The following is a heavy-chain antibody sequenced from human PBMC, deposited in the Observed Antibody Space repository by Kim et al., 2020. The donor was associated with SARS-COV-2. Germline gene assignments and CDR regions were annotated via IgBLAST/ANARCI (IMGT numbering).Heavy chain of an antibody. CDR2: INAGNGNT. CDR3: AREWWSVVQSIAARKYYYCMDV. Sequence: ASVKVSCKASGYTFTSYSMHWVRQAPGQRLEWMGWINAGNGNTKYSQKFQGRVTITRDTSASTAYMELSSLRSEDTAVYYCAREWWSVVQSIAARKYYYCMDVWGKGTTVTVSS. CDR1: GYTFTSYS. J-gene: IGHJ6*03. D-gene: IGHD6-6*01. V-gene: IGHV1-3*01.